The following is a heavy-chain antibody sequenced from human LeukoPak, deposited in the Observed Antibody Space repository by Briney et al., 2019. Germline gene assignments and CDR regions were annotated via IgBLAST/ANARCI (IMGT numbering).Heavy chain of an antibody. CDR3: ARQMGVASRKNYFDS. CDR2: LYPRDSDT. CDR1: GSRFTSYW. Sequence: GGSLQISCKGSGSRFTSYWIGGVRQLPGKGLEWMGLLYPRDSDTRYNPSFQGQVTFSADNSINTAYLQWSSLRASDTAIYFCARQMGVASRKNYFDSWGQGTLVTVSA. D-gene: IGHD5-12*01. J-gene: IGHJ4*02. V-gene: IGHV5-51*01.